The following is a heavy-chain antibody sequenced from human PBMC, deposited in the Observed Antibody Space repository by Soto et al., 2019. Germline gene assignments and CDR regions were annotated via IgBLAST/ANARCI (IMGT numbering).Heavy chain of an antibody. V-gene: IGHV1-18*01. J-gene: IGHJ6*02. CDR1: GYTFTSYG. D-gene: IGHD3-22*01. CDR2: ISAYNGNT. CDR3: ALTQYYYVSSGYDSMFSYYYYGMDV. Sequence: SVKVSCKASGYTFTSYGISWVRQAPGQGLEWMGWISAYNGNTNYAQKLQGRVTMTTDTSTSTAYMELSSLRSEDTAVYYCALTQYYYVSSGYDSMFSYYYYGMDVWGQGTTVTVSS.